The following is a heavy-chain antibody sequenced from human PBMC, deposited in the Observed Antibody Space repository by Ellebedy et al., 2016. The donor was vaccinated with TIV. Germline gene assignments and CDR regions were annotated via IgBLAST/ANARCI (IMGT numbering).Heavy chain of an antibody. Sequence: PGGSLRLSCAASGFNFRSYWMSWVRQAPGKGLDWVANLRHDGNEEYYADSVKGRFTISRDNAKNSLYLQMNGLRAEDTAVYYCARRGSYGDHEVQVNGWFGSWGQGTLVSISS. CDR1: GFNFRSYW. V-gene: IGHV3-7*01. J-gene: IGHJ4*02. CDR3: ARRGSYGDHEVQVNGWFGS. CDR2: LRHDGNEE. D-gene: IGHD4-17*01.